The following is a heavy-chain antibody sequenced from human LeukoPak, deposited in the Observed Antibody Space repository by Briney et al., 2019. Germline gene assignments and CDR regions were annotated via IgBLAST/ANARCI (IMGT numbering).Heavy chain of an antibody. V-gene: IGHV1-69*13. J-gene: IGHJ4*02. Sequence: ASVKVSCKASGGTFSSYAISWVRQAPGQGLEWMGGIIPIFGTANYAQKFQGRVTITADESTSTAYMELGSLRSEDTAVYYCASARPVAAAFDYWGQGTLVTVSS. CDR1: GGTFSSYA. CDR2: IIPIFGTA. D-gene: IGHD6-13*01. CDR3: ASARPVAAAFDY.